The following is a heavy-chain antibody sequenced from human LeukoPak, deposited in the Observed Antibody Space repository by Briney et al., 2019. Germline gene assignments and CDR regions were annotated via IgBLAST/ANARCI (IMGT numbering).Heavy chain of an antibody. J-gene: IGHJ4*02. CDR1: GFTFSSYG. Sequence: GGSLRLSCAASGFTFSSYGMHWVRQAPGKGLEWVAVISYDGSNKYYADSVKGRFTISRDNSKNTLYLQMNSLRAEDTAVYYCAKLAVAGTGVDYWGQGTLVTVSS. D-gene: IGHD6-19*01. CDR3: AKLAVAGTGVDY. CDR2: ISYDGSNK. V-gene: IGHV3-30*18.